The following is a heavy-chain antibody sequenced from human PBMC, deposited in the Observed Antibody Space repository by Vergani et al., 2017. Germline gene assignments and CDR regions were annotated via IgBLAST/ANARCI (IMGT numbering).Heavy chain of an antibody. CDR3: VKDAGSYKNFFDS. Sequence: EVQLLESGGSLKQPGGSVRLSCAASGFTFSTYAMHWVRQAPGKGLEWVSALTGGGGSTYYADSFKGRFIISRDNSRDTLYLQMNSLRPEDTDTYYCVKDAGSYKNFFDSWGKGTLFTVSS. J-gene: IGHJ4*02. CDR1: GFTFSTYA. D-gene: IGHD1-26*01. V-gene: IGHV3-23*01. CDR2: LTGGGGST.